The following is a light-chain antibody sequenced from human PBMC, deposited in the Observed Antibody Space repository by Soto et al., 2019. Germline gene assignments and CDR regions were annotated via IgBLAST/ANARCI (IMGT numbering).Light chain of an antibody. CDR3: QAWDSSTAV. CDR1: KLGDKY. J-gene: IGLJ2*01. CDR2: QDS. Sequence: ELTQPPSVSVSPGQTASITCSGDKLGDKYACWYQQKPGQSPVLVIYQDSKRPSGIPERFSGSNSGNTATLTISGTQAMDEADYYCQAWDSSTAVFGGGTKVTVL. V-gene: IGLV3-1*01.